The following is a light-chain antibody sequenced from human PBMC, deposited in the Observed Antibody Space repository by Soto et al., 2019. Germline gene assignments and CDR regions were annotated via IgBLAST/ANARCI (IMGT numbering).Light chain of an antibody. J-gene: IGKJ5*01. CDR2: AAS. CDR1: ESISRH. CDR3: QQDYSILAT. Sequence: DSQMSQCPSSLSASVGDRVTITCRAAESISRHLNWYQQKPGRAPDLLIYAASTLQNGVPSRFTGSGSGTEFTLTITGLQLEDFATYDCQQDYSILATFGQGTRLEIK. V-gene: IGKV1-39*01.